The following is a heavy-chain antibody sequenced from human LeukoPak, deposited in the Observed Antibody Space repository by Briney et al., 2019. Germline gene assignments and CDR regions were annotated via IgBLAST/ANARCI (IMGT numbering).Heavy chain of an antibody. Sequence: ASVKVSCRVSGYTLTELSMHWVRQAPGKGLEWMGGFDPEDGETIYAQKFQGRVTMTEDTSTDTAYMELSSLRSEDTAVYYCATWDSGFSYYFDYWGQGTLVTVSS. CDR1: GYTLTELS. CDR3: ATWDSGFSYYFDY. CDR2: FDPEDGET. J-gene: IGHJ4*02. V-gene: IGHV1-24*01. D-gene: IGHD3-22*01.